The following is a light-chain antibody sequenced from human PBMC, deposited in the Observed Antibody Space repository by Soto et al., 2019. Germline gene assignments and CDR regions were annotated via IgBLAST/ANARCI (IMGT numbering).Light chain of an antibody. CDR2: WAS. CDR3: QQYYGTPVT. V-gene: IGKV4-1*01. CDR1: QTVFYSSNNKNY. Sequence: DIVMTQSPDSLAVSLGERATINCKSSQTVFYSSNNKNYLAWYRQKPGQPPKLLIYWASARDSGVPDRFSGSGSGTDFTLTISSLQAEDVAIYYCQQYYGTPVTFGQGTKVEIK. J-gene: IGKJ1*01.